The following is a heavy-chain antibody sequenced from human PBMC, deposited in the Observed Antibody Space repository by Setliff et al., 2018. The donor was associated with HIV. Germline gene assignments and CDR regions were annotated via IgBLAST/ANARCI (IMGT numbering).Heavy chain of an antibody. D-gene: IGHD3-22*01. CDR2: ILPFFDTA. CDR1: GGTFTRNC. CDR3: ARIPNHSSGFDY. V-gene: IGHV1-69*13. Sequence: SVKVSCKVSGGTFTRNCISWVRQAPGQGLEWMGGILPFFDTANYAQKFQGRVTITADESTSTVHMELSSLTSEDTAVYYCARIPNHSSGFDYWGQGTPVTVSS. J-gene: IGHJ4*02.